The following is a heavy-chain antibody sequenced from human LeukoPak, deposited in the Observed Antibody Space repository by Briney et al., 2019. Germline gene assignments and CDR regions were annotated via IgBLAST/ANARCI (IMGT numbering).Heavy chain of an antibody. CDR3: VRAHSIHNYHYGIDV. Sequence: TGGSLRLSCAASGFTFSDFATHWLRQAPGKGLEYVSTISSNGISPYYANSVKGRFTISRDNSKNTLYLQMGSLRADDTAVYYCVRAHSIHNYHYGIDVWGHGTTVTVSS. CDR1: GFTFSDFA. CDR2: ISSNGISP. D-gene: IGHD3-3*01. V-gene: IGHV3-64*01. J-gene: IGHJ6*02.